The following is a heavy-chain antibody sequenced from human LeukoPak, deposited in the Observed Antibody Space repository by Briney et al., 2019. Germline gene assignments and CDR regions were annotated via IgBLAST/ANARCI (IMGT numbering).Heavy chain of an antibody. V-gene: IGHV4-34*01. D-gene: IGHD4-11*01. J-gene: IGHJ4*02. Sequence: PSEPLSLPFTVHGTSFSGYYWSWLRKPPGKGLEWIGETNHSGSSHYNPSLKGRVATSVDTSKDQLYLKLSYVTAAGTAVYYCGRGEINSNYFDSWGQGTTVTVS. CDR1: GTSFSGYY. CDR3: GRGEINSNYFDS. CDR2: TNHSGSS.